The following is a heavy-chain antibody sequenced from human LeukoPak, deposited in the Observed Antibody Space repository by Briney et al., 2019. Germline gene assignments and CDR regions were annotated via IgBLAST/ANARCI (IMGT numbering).Heavy chain of an antibody. Sequence: KPSETLSLTCTVSGGSISSYYWSWIRQPPGKGLEWIGYIYYSGSTNYNPSLKSRVTISVDTSKNQFSLKLTSVTAADTPVYYCARDRGGNYVYWGQGSLVTVS. D-gene: IGHD4-23*01. CDR1: GGSISSYY. CDR2: IYYSGST. V-gene: IGHV4-59*01. CDR3: ARDRGGNYVY. J-gene: IGHJ4*02.